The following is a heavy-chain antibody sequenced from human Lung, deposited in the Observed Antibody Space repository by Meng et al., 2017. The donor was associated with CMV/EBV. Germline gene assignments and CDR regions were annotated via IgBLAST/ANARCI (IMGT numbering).Heavy chain of an antibody. J-gene: IGHJ6*02. CDR1: DFTVSSNY. Sequence: GESLKISCAASDFTVSSNYMSWVRQAPGKGLEWVSLIYSGGTTYYADSVKGRFTISRDNSKNTLYLQMNSLRAEDTAVYYCTRVFRSGSQRYGGYYGMDVWGQGTTVTVSS. CDR3: TRVFRSGSQRYGGYYGMDV. CDR2: IYSGGTT. V-gene: IGHV3-53*01. D-gene: IGHD3-10*01.